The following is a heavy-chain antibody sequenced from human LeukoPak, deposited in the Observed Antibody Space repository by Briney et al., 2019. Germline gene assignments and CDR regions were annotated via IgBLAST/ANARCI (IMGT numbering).Heavy chain of an antibody. CDR1: GFTFSSYG. D-gene: IGHD1-26*01. CDR2: IWYDGSNK. CDR3: ARDPTVGAPYYFDY. J-gene: IGHJ4*02. V-gene: IGHV3-33*01. Sequence: GGSLRLSCAASGFTFSSYGMHWVRQAPGKGLEWVAVIWYDGSNKYYADSVKVRFTISRDNSKNTLYLQMNSLRAEDTAVYYCARDPTVGAPYYFDYWGQGPLVTVSS.